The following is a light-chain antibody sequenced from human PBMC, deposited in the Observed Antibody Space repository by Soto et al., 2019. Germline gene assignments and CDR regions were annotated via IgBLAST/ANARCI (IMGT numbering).Light chain of an antibody. J-gene: IGKJ2*03. CDR1: QSVSSTF. Sequence: TPSPGTLCLSPGERATLSCWASQSVSSTFLAWYQQKPGQAPRLLIYGTSNRAPGIPDRFTGSGSGTDFTLTIGRLEPEDFAVYYCQEYGTSPRYSVGQGPELEIK. V-gene: IGKV3-20*01. CDR3: QEYGTSPRYS. CDR2: GTS.